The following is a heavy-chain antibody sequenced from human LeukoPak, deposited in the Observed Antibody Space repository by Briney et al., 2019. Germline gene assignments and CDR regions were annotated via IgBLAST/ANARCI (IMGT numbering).Heavy chain of an antibody. V-gene: IGHV4-4*07. D-gene: IGHD3-22*01. CDR1: GGSVSSHY. CDR2: IYSSGST. Sequence: PSETLSLTCTVSGGSVSSHYWNWIRQPAGKGLEWIGRIYSSGSTNYNPSLKSRVTMSVDTSKNQFSLKLSSVTAADTAVYYCARRYYDSSGYSYVASSLWFDPWGQGTLVTVSS. J-gene: IGHJ5*02. CDR3: ARRYYDSSGYSYVASSLWFDP.